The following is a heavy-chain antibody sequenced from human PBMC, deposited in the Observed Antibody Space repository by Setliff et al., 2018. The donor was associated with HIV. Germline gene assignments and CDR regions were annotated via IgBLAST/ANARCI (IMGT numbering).Heavy chain of an antibody. CDR2: IYYSGST. Sequence: SETLSLTCTVSGGSISSGGYYWNWIRQHPGKGLEWIGYIYYSGSTYYNPSLKSRVTISVDTSKNQFSLKLSSVTAADTAVYYCARAEGLIFGVEEGAFDIWGQGTMVTVSS. D-gene: IGHD3-3*01. V-gene: IGHV4-31*03. J-gene: IGHJ3*02. CDR1: GGSISSGGYY. CDR3: ARAEGLIFGVEEGAFDI.